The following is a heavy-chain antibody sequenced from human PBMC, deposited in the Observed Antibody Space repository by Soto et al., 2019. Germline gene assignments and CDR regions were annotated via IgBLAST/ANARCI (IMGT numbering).Heavy chain of an antibody. J-gene: IGHJ1*01. CDR2: ISGSGGTT. V-gene: IGHV3-23*01. Sequence: EVQLLESGGGLVQPGGSQRLSCAASGFTFSSYAMTWVRQAPGKGLEWVSIISGSGGTTYYADSVKGRFTISRDNSKNTLYLQMNSLRADDTAVYYCAKEDNYYDSSGYYLEYFHHWGQGTLVTVSS. CDR1: GFTFSSYA. D-gene: IGHD3-22*01. CDR3: AKEDNYYDSSGYYLEYFHH.